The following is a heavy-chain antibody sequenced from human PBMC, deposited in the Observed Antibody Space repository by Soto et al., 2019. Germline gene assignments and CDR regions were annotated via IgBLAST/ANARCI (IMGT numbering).Heavy chain of an antibody. CDR3: VREDYYGSGSPDY. J-gene: IGHJ4*02. CDR2: ISSSSSTI. CDR1: GFTFSTYN. Sequence: GGSLRLSCAASGFTFSTYNMNWVRQAPGKGLEWVSYISSSSSTIFYADSVRGRFTISRDNAKDSLYLQMDSLRPEDTAVYYCVREDYYGSGSPDYWGRGTLVTVSS. V-gene: IGHV3-48*01. D-gene: IGHD3-10*01.